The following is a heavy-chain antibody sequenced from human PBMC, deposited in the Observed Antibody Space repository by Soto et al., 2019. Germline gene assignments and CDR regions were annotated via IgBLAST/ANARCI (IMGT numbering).Heavy chain of an antibody. CDR1: GFTFSSYG. Sequence: GGSLRLSCAASGFTFSSYGMHWVRQAPGKGLEWVAVISYDGSNKYYADSVKGRFTISRDNSKNTLYLQMNSLRAEDTAVYYCAKDLLVEMATILYYFDYWGQGTLVTVSS. D-gene: IGHD5-12*01. V-gene: IGHV3-30*18. CDR2: ISYDGSNK. CDR3: AKDLLVEMATILYYFDY. J-gene: IGHJ4*02.